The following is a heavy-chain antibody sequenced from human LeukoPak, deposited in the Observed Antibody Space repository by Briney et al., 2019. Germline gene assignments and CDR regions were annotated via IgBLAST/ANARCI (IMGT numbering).Heavy chain of an antibody. D-gene: IGHD3-22*01. J-gene: IGHJ4*02. CDR2: ISYDGSNK. CDR1: GFTFSSYA. V-gene: IGHV3-30-3*01. Sequence: GGSLRLSCAASGFTFSSYAMHWVRQAPGKGLEWVAVISYDGSNKYYAGSVKGRFTISRDNSKNTLYLQMNSLRAEDTAVYYCARDTDDSSGYYFDYWGQGTLVTVSS. CDR3: ARDTDDSSGYYFDY.